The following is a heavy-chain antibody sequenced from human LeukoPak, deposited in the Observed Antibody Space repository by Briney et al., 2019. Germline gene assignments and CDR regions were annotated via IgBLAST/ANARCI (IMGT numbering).Heavy chain of an antibody. J-gene: IGHJ3*02. D-gene: IGHD3-22*01. CDR1: GFTVSNKY. CDR2: IYSDGRT. CDR3: ARGLSLSGYLDAFDI. Sequence: GGSLRLSCAASGFTVSNKYMTWVRQAPGKGLGWVSLIYSDGRTYYADSVKGRCTISRDNSKSTLYLQMNSLRVEDTAVYFCARGLSLSGYLDAFDIWGQGTMVAVSS. V-gene: IGHV3-53*01.